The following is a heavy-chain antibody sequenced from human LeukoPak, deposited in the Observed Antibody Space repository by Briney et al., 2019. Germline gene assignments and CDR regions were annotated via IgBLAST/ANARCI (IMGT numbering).Heavy chain of an antibody. CDR2: TYSSVT. Sequence: SETLSLTCTVSGDSISSSSYYWGWIRQPPGKGLEWIASTYSSVTYYYPSLKSRVTISVDTSKNQFSLNLSSVTAADTAVYYCASRPFLWGFAYWGQGTLVTVSS. J-gene: IGHJ4*02. V-gene: IGHV4-39*01. D-gene: IGHD3-16*01. CDR3: ASRPFLWGFAY. CDR1: GDSISSSSYY.